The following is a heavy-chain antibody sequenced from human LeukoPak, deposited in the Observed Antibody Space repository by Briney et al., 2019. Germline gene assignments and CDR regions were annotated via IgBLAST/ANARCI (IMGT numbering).Heavy chain of an antibody. V-gene: IGHV3-53*01. CDR1: GFTVSSNY. J-gene: IGHJ4*02. CDR2: IHSVGDT. D-gene: IGHD1-1*01. Sequence: PGGSLRLSSKVSGFTVSSNYMSWVRQAPGKGLEWVSIIHSVGDTFYADSVKGRFTISRDNSNNMVYLQMNSLTVEDTAVYYCARQGTGLDYWGQGTLVTVSS. CDR3: ARQGTGLDY.